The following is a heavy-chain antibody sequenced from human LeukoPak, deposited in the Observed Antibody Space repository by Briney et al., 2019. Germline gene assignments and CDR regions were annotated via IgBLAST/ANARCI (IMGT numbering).Heavy chain of an antibody. D-gene: IGHD4-17*01. J-gene: IGHJ3*02. CDR2: IYTSGST. CDR1: GGSISSYY. Sequence: SETLSLTCTVSGGSISSYYWSWIRQPAGKGLEWIGRIYTSGSTNYNPSLKSRVTMSVDTSKNQFSLKLNSVTAADTAVYYCATQATVTTPAEAFDIRGQGTVVTVSS. V-gene: IGHV4-4*07. CDR3: ATQATVTTPAEAFDI.